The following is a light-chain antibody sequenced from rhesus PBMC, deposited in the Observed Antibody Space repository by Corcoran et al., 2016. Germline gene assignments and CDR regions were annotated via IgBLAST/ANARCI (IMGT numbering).Light chain of an antibody. V-gene: IGKV3-24*01. Sequence: EIVMTQSPATLSLSPGERATLSCRASQSVSNSLAWYQQIPGQAPRLRIYGASRRATGIPARFSGSGSGTDFTLTISSLEPEDVAVYYCLQHSNWPYSFGQGTKVEIK. CDR3: LQHSNWPYS. CDR1: QSVSNS. CDR2: GAS. J-gene: IGKJ2*01.